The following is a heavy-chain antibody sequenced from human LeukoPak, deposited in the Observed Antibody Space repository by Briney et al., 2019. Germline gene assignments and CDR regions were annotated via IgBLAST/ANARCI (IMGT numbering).Heavy chain of an antibody. Sequence: SETLSLTCTVSGGSISSYYWSWIRQPPGKGLDWIRYISYSGSTNYNPSLKSRVTISVDTSRNQFSLKLSSVTAADTAVYYCARGRLGGSGSYYNVLDYWGQGTLVTVSS. CDR3: ARGRLGGSGSYYNVLDY. J-gene: IGHJ4*02. D-gene: IGHD3-10*01. CDR2: ISYSGST. V-gene: IGHV4-59*01. CDR1: GGSISSYY.